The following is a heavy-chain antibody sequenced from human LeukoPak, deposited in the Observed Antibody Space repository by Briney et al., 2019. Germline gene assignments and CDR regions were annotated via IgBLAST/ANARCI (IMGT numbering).Heavy chain of an antibody. CDR3: ARGLGGSVVVPAATRPNWFDP. D-gene: IGHD2-2*01. CDR2: IYYSGST. CDR1: GGSISSGGYS. Sequence: SETLSLTCTVSGGSISSGGYSWSWIRQHPGKGLEWIGYIYYSGSTYYSPSLKSRVTISVDTSKNQFSLKLSSVTAADTAVYYCARGLGGSVVVPAATRPNWFDPWGQGTLVTVSS. V-gene: IGHV4-31*03. J-gene: IGHJ5*02.